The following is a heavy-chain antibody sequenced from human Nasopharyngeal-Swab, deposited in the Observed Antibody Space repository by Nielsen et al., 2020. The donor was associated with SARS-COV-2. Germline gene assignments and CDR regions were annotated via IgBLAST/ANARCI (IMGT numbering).Heavy chain of an antibody. CDR3: ARLYGGYVDY. CDR1: GYYFSTYW. D-gene: IGHD4/OR15-4a*01. J-gene: IGHJ4*02. CDR2: IYPGDSTP. V-gene: IGHV5-51*01. Sequence: GESLKISCQGSGYYFSTYWIGWVRQMPGRGPEWMGIIYPGDSTPRYRPSFQGQVTISADKSSTAYLQWSSLKASDTAMYFCARLYGGYVDYWGQGTLVTVSS.